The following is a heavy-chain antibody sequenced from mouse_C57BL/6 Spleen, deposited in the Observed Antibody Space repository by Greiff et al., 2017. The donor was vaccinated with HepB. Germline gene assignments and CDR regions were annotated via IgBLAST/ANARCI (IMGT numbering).Heavy chain of an antibody. V-gene: IGHV1-56*01. D-gene: IGHD4-1*01. J-gene: IGHJ4*01. CDR1: GYTFTSHW. CDR2: IFPGSGST. CDR3: ARSDYELGHAMDY. Sequence: VQLQQSGPELVRPGASVKISCKAPGYTFTSHWMQWVRQRPGQGLEWIGEIFPGSGSTYYNEKFKGKATLTVDTSSSTAYMQLSSLTSEDSAVYVCARSDYELGHAMDYWGQGTSVTVSS.